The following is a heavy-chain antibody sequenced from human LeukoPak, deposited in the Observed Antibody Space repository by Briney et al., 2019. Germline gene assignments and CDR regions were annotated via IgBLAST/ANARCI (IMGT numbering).Heavy chain of an antibody. Sequence: SETLSLTCTVSGYSITSGYFWGWIRPPPGKGLEWSGSIYHSGSTYYNPSLKSRVTISVDTSKNQFSLNLTSVTAADTAVYYCARFTPQGYGWGGYNRFDPWGQGTLVTVSS. CDR1: GYSITSGYF. CDR2: IYHSGST. CDR3: ARFTPQGYGWGGYNRFDP. V-gene: IGHV4-38-2*02. D-gene: IGHD3-16*01. J-gene: IGHJ5*02.